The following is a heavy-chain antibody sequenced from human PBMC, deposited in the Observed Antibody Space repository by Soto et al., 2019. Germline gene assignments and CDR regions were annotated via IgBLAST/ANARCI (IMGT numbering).Heavy chain of an antibody. Sequence: LRLSCAASGFTFSSYSMNWVRQAPGKGLEWVSSISSSSYIYYADSVEGRFTISRDNAKNSLYLQMNSLRAEDTAVYYCARDTRYSYGFLPGMDVWGQGITVTVSS. CDR3: ARDTRYSYGFLPGMDV. CDR1: GFTFSSYS. D-gene: IGHD5-18*01. V-gene: IGHV3-21*01. J-gene: IGHJ6*02. CDR2: ISSSSYI.